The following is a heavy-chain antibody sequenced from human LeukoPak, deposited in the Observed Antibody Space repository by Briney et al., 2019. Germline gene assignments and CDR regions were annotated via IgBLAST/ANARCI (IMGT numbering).Heavy chain of an antibody. CDR3: ARAPTGTKIAALDY. CDR2: TYYRSKWHN. CDR1: GDSVSSNSAV. D-gene: IGHD1/OR15-1a*01. Sequence: SQTLSLTCAISGDSVSSNSAVWNWIRQSPSRGLEWLGRTYYRSKWHNEYAESVKSRISINSDTSKNQFSLQLNSVTPEDTAVYYCARAPTGTKIAALDYWGQGTLVTVSS. V-gene: IGHV6-1*01. J-gene: IGHJ4*02.